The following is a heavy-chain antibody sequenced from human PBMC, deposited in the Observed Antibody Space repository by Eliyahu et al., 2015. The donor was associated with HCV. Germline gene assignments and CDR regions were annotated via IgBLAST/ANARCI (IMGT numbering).Heavy chain of an antibody. CDR1: GYSXTTYW. Sequence: EVQLVQSGAEXKKPGXSLKISCXGSGYSXTTYWIGWVRXMPGKGLEWMGIIYPGDSDTRYXPSFQGQVTISADKSISTAYLQWSSLKASDTAMYYCARRVGATSSRAFDIWGQGTMVTVSS. CDR2: IYPGDSDT. D-gene: IGHD1-26*01. J-gene: IGHJ3*02. V-gene: IGHV5-51*01. CDR3: ARRVGATSSRAFDI.